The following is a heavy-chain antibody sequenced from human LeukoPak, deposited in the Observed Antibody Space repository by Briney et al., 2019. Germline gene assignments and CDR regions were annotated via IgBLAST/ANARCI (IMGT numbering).Heavy chain of an antibody. V-gene: IGHV3-21*01. CDR3: ARLGYCSGGSCATVDH. J-gene: IGHJ4*02. CDR2: ISSSSSYI. CDR1: GFTFSSYS. D-gene: IGHD2-15*01. Sequence: GGSLRLSCAASGFTFSSYSMNWVRHAPGKGLEWVSSISSSSSYISYANPVKGRFTISRDSAKNSLYLQMNSLRAEDRAVYYCARLGYCSGGSCATVDHWGQGTLVAVSS.